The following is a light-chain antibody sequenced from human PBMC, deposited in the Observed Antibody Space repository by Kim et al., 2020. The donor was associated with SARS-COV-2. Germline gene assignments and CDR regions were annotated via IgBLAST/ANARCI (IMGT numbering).Light chain of an antibody. CDR2: GAS. CDR1: QSVSSSY. CDR3: QQYGSSPT. J-gene: IGKJ1*01. V-gene: IGKV3-20*01. Sequence: EIVLTQTPGTLSLSPGERATLSCRASQSVSSSYLAWYQQKPGQAPRLLIYGASSRATCIPDRFSGSVSGTDFTLTISRLEPEDFAVYYCQQYGSSPTFGQGTKVDIK.